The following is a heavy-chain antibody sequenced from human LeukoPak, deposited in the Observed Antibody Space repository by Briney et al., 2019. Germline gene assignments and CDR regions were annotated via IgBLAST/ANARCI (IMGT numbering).Heavy chain of an antibody. D-gene: IGHD6-19*01. Sequence: GGSLRLSCVASGFTFTVYGMHWVRQAPGKGLEWVAVISYDGRYKYYGDSVEGRFTISRDNSKDMLYLEMNRLRTEDTAVYYCAKDGCPGGWSECSGWGGGFDYWGQGTQVTVSS. CDR2: ISYDGRYK. CDR1: GFTFTVYG. V-gene: IGHV3-30*18. J-gene: IGHJ4*02. CDR3: AKDGCPGGWSECSGWGGGFDY.